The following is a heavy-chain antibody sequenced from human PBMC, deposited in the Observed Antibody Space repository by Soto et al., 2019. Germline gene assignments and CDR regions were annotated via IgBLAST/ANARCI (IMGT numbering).Heavy chain of an antibody. CDR2: IKQDGSEK. J-gene: IGHJ6*02. D-gene: IGHD2-2*01. V-gene: IGHV3-7*01. Sequence: EVQLVESGGGLVQPGGSLRLSCAASGFTFSSYWMSWVRQAPGKGLEWVANIKQDGSEKYYVESVKGRFTIYRDNAKHSLYLQMNSLRAEDTAVYYCERDPNIVLVPAALRSYYYYYGMDVWGQGTTVTVSS. CDR1: GFTFSSYW. CDR3: ERDPNIVLVPAALRSYYYYYGMDV.